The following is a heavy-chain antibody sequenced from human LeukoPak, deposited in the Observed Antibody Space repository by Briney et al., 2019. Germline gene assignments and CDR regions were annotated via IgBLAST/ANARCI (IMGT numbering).Heavy chain of an antibody. V-gene: IGHV3-74*01. Sequence: AGSLRLSCAASGFTFSSYWMHWVRQAPGKGLVWVSRINSDGSSTNYADSVKGRFTRSRDNARYTRYLQMNSLRVEDTAVDYGARGPIIRGVTPSDYWGQGTLVTVSS. CDR3: ARGPIIRGVTPSDY. CDR2: INSDGSST. CDR1: GFTFSSYW. J-gene: IGHJ4*02. D-gene: IGHD4-23*01.